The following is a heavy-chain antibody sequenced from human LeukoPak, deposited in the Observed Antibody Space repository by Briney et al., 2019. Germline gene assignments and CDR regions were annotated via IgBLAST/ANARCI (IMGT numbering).Heavy chain of an antibody. Sequence: SETLSLTCTVSGGSLSSHYGSYFRQPVGKRLEYFGRIYTSGSTNYNSSPKSRVTISVDTSKNQFSLKLSSVTAADTAMYYCARVYLGHSSVTPPLVWGQGTLVTVSS. CDR2: IYTSGST. CDR3: ARVYLGHSSVTPPLV. J-gene: IGHJ4*02. V-gene: IGHV4-4*07. D-gene: IGHD3-22*01. CDR1: GGSLSSHY.